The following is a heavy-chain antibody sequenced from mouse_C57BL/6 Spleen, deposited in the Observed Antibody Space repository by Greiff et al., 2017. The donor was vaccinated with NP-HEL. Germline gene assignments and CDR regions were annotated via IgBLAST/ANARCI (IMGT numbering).Heavy chain of an antibody. CDR1: GYTFTDYN. V-gene: IGHV1-18*01. J-gene: IGHJ4*01. Sequence: DVQLLESGPELVKPGASVKIPCKASGYTFTDYNMDWVKQSPGKSLEWIGDINPNTGGTNSNQKFKGKATLTADKSSSTAYMQLSSLTSEDTAVYYCARADYCSSFYAMDYWGQGTSVTVSS. CDR2: INPNTGGT. D-gene: IGHD1-1*01. CDR3: ARADYCSSFYAMDY.